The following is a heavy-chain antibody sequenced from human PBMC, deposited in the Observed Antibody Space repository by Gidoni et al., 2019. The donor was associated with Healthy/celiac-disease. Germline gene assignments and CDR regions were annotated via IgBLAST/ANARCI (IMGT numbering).Heavy chain of an antibody. D-gene: IGHD4-4*01. J-gene: IGHJ4*02. V-gene: IGHV4-59*01. CDR2: IYYSGST. Sequence: QVQLQESGPGRVKPSETLSLTCTVSGGSISSYYWSWIRQPPGKGLEWIGYIYYSGSTNYNPSLKSRVTISVDTSKNQFSLKLSSVTAADTAVYYCAREGLQGLDYWGQGTLVTVSS. CDR1: GGSISSYY. CDR3: AREGLQGLDY.